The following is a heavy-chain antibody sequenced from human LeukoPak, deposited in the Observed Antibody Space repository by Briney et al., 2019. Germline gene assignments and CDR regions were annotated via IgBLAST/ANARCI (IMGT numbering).Heavy chain of an antibody. D-gene: IGHD4-11*01. Sequence: GRSLRLSCAASGFTFDDYAMHWVRQAPGKGLEWVSIIYTGGSTYYADSVKGRFTISRDNSKNTVYLQMNSLRAEDTAVYYCARGPGGVYSRYNYMDVWGKGTTVSVS. CDR3: ARGPGGVYSRYNYMDV. J-gene: IGHJ6*03. V-gene: IGHV3-53*01. CDR1: GFTFDDYA. CDR2: IYTGGST.